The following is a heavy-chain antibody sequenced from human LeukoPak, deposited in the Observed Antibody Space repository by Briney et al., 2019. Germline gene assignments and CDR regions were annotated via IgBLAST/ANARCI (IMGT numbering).Heavy chain of an antibody. D-gene: IGHD2-2*01. J-gene: IGHJ6*03. Sequence: SVKVSCKASGCTFSSYAISWVRQAPGQGLEWMGGIIPIFGTANYAQKFQGRVTITTDESTSTAYMELSSLRSEDTAVYYCARSHVVVVPAAKGILPGYYMDVWGKGTTVTVSS. CDR1: GCTFSSYA. CDR2: IIPIFGTA. CDR3: ARSHVVVVPAAKGILPGYYMDV. V-gene: IGHV1-69*05.